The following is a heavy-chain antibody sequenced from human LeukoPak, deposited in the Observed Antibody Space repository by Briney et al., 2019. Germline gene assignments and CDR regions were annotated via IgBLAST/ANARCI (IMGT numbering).Heavy chain of an antibody. D-gene: IGHD4-17*01. CDR1: GFTLSSYG. CDR2: ISYDGSNK. CDR3: AKSGDPFDY. Sequence: PGGSLRLSCAASGFTLSSYGMHWVRQAPGKGLEWVAVISYDGSNKYYADSVKGRFTISRDNSKNTLYLQMNSLRAEDTAVYYCAKSGDPFDYWGQGTLVTVSS. V-gene: IGHV3-30*18. J-gene: IGHJ4*02.